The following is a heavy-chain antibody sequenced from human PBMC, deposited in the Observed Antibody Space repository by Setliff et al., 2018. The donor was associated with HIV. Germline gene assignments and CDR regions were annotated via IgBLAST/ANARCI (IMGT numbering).Heavy chain of an antibody. CDR1: GFKFDDYA. V-gene: IGHV3-9*01. CDR3: ASRASHGAFDM. Sequence: GGSLRLSCAASGFKFDDYAMHWVRQVPGKGLEWVSGISWNSVGIAYADSVKGRFTISRDNAKNSLYLQMNSLRAEDTALYYCASRASHGAFDMWGQGTMVTVSS. CDR2: ISWNSVGI. J-gene: IGHJ3*02.